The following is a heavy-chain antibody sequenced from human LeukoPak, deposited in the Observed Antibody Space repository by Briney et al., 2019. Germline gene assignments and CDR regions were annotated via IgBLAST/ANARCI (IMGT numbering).Heavy chain of an antibody. D-gene: IGHD6-13*01. CDR2: IYTSGST. CDR3: ARDREDGSSWYADGPYYFDY. Sequence: TLSLTCTVSGGSISSGSYCWSWIRQPAGKGLEWIGRIYTSGSTNYNPSLKSRVTISVDTSKNQFSLKLSSVTAADTAVYYCARDREDGSSWYADGPYYFDYWGQGTLVTVSS. CDR1: GGSISSGSYC. J-gene: IGHJ4*02. V-gene: IGHV4-61*02.